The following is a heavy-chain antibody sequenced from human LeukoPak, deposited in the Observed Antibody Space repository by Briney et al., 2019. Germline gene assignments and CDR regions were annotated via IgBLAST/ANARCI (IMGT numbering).Heavy chain of an antibody. CDR2: ISTSSSYI. J-gene: IGHJ4*02. Sequence: PGGSLRLSCAASGFTFSTYSMNWVRQAPGKGLEWVSSISTSSSYIKYADSVKGRFTISRDNARNSLSLQMNSLRAEGTAVYYCARWAGAILTDYWGQGTLVTVSS. CDR3: ARWAGAILTDY. V-gene: IGHV3-21*01. D-gene: IGHD1-26*01. CDR1: GFTFSTYS.